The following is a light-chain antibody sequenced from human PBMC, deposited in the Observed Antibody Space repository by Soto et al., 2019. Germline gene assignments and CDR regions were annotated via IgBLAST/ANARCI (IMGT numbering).Light chain of an antibody. V-gene: IGLV3-21*04. CDR1: NIGSKS. J-gene: IGLJ2*01. CDR3: QVWDSRGV. CDR2: YDS. Sequence: SYELTQPPSVSMAPGKTARITCGGNNIGSKSVHWYQQKPGQAPVLVIYYDSDRPSGIPERFSGSNSGNTATLTISRVEAGDEADYYCQVWDSRGVFGRGTKVTVL.